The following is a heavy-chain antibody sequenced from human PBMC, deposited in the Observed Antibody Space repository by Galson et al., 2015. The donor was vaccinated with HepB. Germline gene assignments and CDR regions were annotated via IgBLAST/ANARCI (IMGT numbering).Heavy chain of an antibody. CDR1: GFTFSTSA. CDR3: AKVDYNILCALDYFDY. Sequence: SLRLSCAASGFTFSTSAMSWVRQAPGKGLEWVSAISGSGGSTYYADSVKGRFTISRDNSKDTLYLQMNSLRVEDTGVYYCAKVDYNILCALDYFDYWGQGTLVTVSS. D-gene: IGHD3-9*01. V-gene: IGHV3-23*01. CDR2: ISGSGGST. J-gene: IGHJ4*02.